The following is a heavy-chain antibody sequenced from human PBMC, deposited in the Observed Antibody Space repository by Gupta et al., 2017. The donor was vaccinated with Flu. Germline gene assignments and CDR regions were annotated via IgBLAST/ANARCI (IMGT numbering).Heavy chain of an antibody. V-gene: IGHV1-2*06. CDR3: ARDTLSLYQQLAIFDY. D-gene: IGHD6-13*01. CDR2: INPNSGGT. CDR1: GYTFTGYY. J-gene: IGHJ4*02. Sequence: QVQLVQSGAEVKKPGASVKVSCKASGYTFTGYYMHWVRQAPGQGLEWMGRINPNSGGTNYEQKFQGRVTMTRDTSISTAYMELSRLRSDDTAVYYCARDTLSLYQQLAIFDYWGQGTLVTVSS.